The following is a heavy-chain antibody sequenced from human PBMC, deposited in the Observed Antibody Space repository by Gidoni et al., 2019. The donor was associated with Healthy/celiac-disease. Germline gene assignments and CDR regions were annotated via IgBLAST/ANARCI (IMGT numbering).Heavy chain of an antibody. V-gene: IGHV3-33*01. CDR3: ARESMAAAGTYTGSRRYFQH. J-gene: IGHJ1*01. CDR2: IWYDGSNK. D-gene: IGHD6-13*01. Sequence: QVQLVESGGGVVQPGTSLRLSCAASGLTFSSYGMPWVRQAPGTGLEWVAVIWYDGSNKYYADSVKGRFTISRDNSKNTLYLQMNSLRAEDTAVYYCARESMAAAGTYTGSRRYFQHWGQGTLVTVSS. CDR1: GLTFSSYG.